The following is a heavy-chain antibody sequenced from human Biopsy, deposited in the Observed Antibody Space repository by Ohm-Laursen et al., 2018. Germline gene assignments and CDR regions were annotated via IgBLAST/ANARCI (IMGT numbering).Heavy chain of an antibody. V-gene: IGHV1-18*01. CDR2: VSGYNGNT. Sequence: ATVKASCKTSGYACDTDGITWVRQAPGQGLEWMGWVSGYNGNTNYAQKLQGRVTMTIDTSTSTVYMELRSLRSDDTAVYFCAKGGLSGGPLAYWGQGTLVTVSS. CDR3: AKGGLSGGPLAY. CDR1: GYACDTDG. J-gene: IGHJ4*02. D-gene: IGHD6-19*01.